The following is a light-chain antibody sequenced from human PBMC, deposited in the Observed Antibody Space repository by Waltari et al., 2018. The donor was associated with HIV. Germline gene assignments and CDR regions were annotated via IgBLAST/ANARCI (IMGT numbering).Light chain of an antibody. J-gene: IGLJ3*02. CDR1: RSEVGGYKS. Sequence: QSALTQPRSVSGSPGQSVTIACTGTRSEVGGYKSVSWYQQHPAKAPKLMIYDVTKRPSGVPDRFSGSKSVNTASLTISGLEAEDEADYYCCSYAGSYTLVFGGGTKLTVL. V-gene: IGLV2-11*02. CDR2: DVT. CDR3: CSYAGSYTLV.